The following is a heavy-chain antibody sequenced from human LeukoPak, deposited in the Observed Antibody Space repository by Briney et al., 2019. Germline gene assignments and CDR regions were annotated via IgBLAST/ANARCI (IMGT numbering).Heavy chain of an antibody. D-gene: IGHD2-15*01. V-gene: IGHV3-64D*06. CDR2: ISSNGGST. CDR1: GFTFSRYA. CDR3: VKGDIVVVVAASGFDY. Sequence: GGSLRLSCSASGFTFSRYAMHWVRQAPGKGLEYVSSISSNGGSTYYADSVKGRFTISRDNSKNTLYLQMSSLRPEDTAVYYCVKGDIVVVVAASGFDYWGQGTLVTVSS. J-gene: IGHJ4*02.